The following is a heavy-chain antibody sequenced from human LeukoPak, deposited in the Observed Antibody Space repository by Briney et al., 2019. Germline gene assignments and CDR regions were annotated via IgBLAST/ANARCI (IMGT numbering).Heavy chain of an antibody. V-gene: IGHV3-21*01. Sequence: PGGSLRLSCAASGFTFSSYTMNWVRQAPGKGLEWVSSISISTGRIYYADSMKGRFAISRDNAKNSLYLQMNSLRAEDTAVYYCAREGRTSAGDYFDYWGQGTLVTVSS. CDR3: AREGRTSAGDYFDY. J-gene: IGHJ4*02. D-gene: IGHD6-13*01. CDR1: GFTFSSYT. CDR2: ISISTGRI.